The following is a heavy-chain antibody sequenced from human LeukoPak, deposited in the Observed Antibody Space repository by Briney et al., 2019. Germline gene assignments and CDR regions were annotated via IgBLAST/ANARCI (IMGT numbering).Heavy chain of an antibody. J-gene: IGHJ6*03. Sequence: GASVKVSCKASGGTFSSYAISWVRQAPGQGLEWMGGIIPIFGTASYAQKFQGRVTITADESTSTAYMELSSLRSEDTAVYYCAKSLVGAAYYYYYMDVWGKGTTVTVSS. D-gene: IGHD1-26*01. CDR2: IIPIFGTA. CDR1: GGTFSSYA. V-gene: IGHV1-69*13. CDR3: AKSLVGAAYYYYYMDV.